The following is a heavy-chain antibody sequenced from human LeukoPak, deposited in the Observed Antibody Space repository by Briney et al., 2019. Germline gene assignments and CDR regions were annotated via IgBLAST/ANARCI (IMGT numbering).Heavy chain of an antibody. J-gene: IGHJ4*02. D-gene: IGHD6-13*01. CDR2: ISSNGGST. Sequence: GGSLRLTCSASGFTISSYAMHWVRQAPGKGLEYVSAISSNGGSTYYADSVKGRFTISRDNSKNTLYLQMSSLRVEDTAVYYCVTIRLSSSWYRPTYFFYSGQGTLVTVSS. CDR1: GFTISSYA. V-gene: IGHV3-64D*09. CDR3: VTIRLSSSWYRPTYFFY.